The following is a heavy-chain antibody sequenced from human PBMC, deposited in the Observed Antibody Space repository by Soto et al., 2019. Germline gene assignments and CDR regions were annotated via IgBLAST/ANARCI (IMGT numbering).Heavy chain of an antibody. J-gene: IGHJ4*02. D-gene: IGHD5-18*01. Sequence: QVQLVQSGAEVKKPGASVKVSCKASGYTFTSYAMQWVRQAPGQRLEWMGWINAGNGNTKYSQKFQGRVTITRDTSASKAYMELSNMRSDDTAVYYCARDPGYTYGYNWGQGTLVTLSS. CDR1: GYTFTSYA. CDR3: ARDPGYTYGYN. CDR2: INAGNGNT. V-gene: IGHV1-3*01.